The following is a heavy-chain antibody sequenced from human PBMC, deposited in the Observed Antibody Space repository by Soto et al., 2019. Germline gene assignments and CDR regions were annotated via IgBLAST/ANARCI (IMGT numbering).Heavy chain of an antibody. CDR1: GYSFTSYW. CDR3: ARHLAHYYYDSSVGFDY. V-gene: IGHV5-51*01. D-gene: IGHD3-22*01. CDR2: IYPGDSDT. Sequence: GELMKNSCKGSGYSFTSYWIGWVRQMPGKGLEWMGIIYPGDSDTRYSPSFQGQVTISADKSISTAYLQWSSLKASDTAMYYCARHLAHYYYDSSVGFDYWGQGTLVTVSS. J-gene: IGHJ4*02.